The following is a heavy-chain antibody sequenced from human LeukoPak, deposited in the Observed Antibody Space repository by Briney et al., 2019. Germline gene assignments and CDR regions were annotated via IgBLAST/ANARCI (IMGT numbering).Heavy chain of an antibody. Sequence: PSETLSLTCTVSGGSISSYYWSWIRQPPGKGLEWIGYIYYSGSTNYNPSLKSRVTISVDTSKNQFSLKLSSVTAADTAAYYCASSPPLYDSSGYYGYWGQGTLVTASS. D-gene: IGHD3-22*01. CDR2: IYYSGST. J-gene: IGHJ4*02. CDR3: ASSPPLYDSSGYYGY. V-gene: IGHV4-59*08. CDR1: GGSISSYY.